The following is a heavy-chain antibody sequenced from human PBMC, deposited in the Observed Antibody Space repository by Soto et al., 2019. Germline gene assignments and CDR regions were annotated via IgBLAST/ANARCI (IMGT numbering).Heavy chain of an antibody. V-gene: IGHV1-69*12. D-gene: IGHD5-18*01. CDR1: GGTFSSYA. J-gene: IGHJ6*02. Sequence: QVQLVQSGAEVKKPGSSVKVSCKASGGTFSSYAISWVRQAPGQGLEWMGGIIPIFGTANYAQKFQGRVTITADESTSTDYMELSSLRSEDTAVYYCARANVGTATYYYYYYGMDVWGQGTTVTVSS. CDR2: IIPIFGTA. CDR3: ARANVGTATYYYYYYGMDV.